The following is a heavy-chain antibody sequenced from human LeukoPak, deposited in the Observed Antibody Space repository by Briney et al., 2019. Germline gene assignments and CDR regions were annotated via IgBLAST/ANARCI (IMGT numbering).Heavy chain of an antibody. Sequence: GGSLRLSCAASGFTFSSYSMNWVRQAPGKGLEWVSSISSSSSYIYYADSLKGRFTISRDNAKNSLYLQMNSLGADDTAVYYCARGPSWFDPWGQETLVTVSS. J-gene: IGHJ5*02. CDR1: GFTFSSYS. CDR2: ISSSSSYI. V-gene: IGHV3-21*04. CDR3: ARGPSWFDP.